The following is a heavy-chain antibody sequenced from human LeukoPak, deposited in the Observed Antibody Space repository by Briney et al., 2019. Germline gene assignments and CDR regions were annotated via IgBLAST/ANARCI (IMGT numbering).Heavy chain of an antibody. CDR3: ARERYSRSSHDALDL. V-gene: IGHV3-21*01. CDR1: EFTFSSHF. J-gene: IGHJ3*01. Sequence: PGGSLRLSCAASEFTFSSHFMNWVRQAPGKGLEWVSSISSSGSSVLYADSLKGRFTISRDNAKNSLYLQMNSLRPEDTAVYYCARERYSRSSHDALDLWGQGTMVTVSS. CDR2: ISSSGSSV. D-gene: IGHD6-6*01.